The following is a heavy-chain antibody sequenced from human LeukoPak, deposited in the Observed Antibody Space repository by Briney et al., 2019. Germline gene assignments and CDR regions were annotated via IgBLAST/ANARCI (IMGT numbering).Heavy chain of an antibody. Sequence: PGRSLRLSCAASGFTFSSYGMHWVRQAPGKGLEWVAVIWYDGSNKYYADSVKGRFTISRDNSKDTLYLQMNSLRAEDTAVYYCARDFVGATWNWGQGTLVTVSS. J-gene: IGHJ4*02. D-gene: IGHD1-26*01. V-gene: IGHV3-33*01. CDR1: GFTFSSYG. CDR3: ARDFVGATWN. CDR2: IWYDGSNK.